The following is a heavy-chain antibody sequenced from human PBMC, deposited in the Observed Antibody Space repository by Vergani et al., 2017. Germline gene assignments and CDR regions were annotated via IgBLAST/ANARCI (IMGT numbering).Heavy chain of an antibody. Sequence: QVQLVQSGAEVKKPGASVKVSCKASGYTFTSYGISWVRQAPGQGLEWMGWISAYNGNTNYAQKLQGRVTMTTDTSTSTAYMELRGLRSDDTAVYYCARVTDYYDSSGYYYASDWDYWGQGTLVTVSS. CDR1: GYTFTSYG. CDR2: ISAYNGNT. V-gene: IGHV1-18*01. J-gene: IGHJ4*02. CDR3: ARVTDYYDSSGYYYASDWDY. D-gene: IGHD3-22*01.